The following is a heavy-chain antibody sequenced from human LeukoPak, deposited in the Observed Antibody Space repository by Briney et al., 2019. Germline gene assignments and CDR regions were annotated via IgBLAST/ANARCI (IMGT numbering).Heavy chain of an antibody. CDR2: IIPILGIA. D-gene: IGHD6-13*01. V-gene: IGHV1-69*04. CDR1: GYTFTKYG. J-gene: IGHJ4*02. CDR3: ARVGQYSSSWYPDY. Sequence: GASVKVSCKTSGYTFTKYGISWVRQAPGQGLEWMGRIIPILGIANYAQKFQGRVTITADKSTSTAYMELSSLRSEDTAVYYCARVGQYSSSWYPDYWGQGTLVTVSS.